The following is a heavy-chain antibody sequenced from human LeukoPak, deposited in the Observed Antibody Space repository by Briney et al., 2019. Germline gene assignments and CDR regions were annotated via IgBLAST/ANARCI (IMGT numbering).Heavy chain of an antibody. CDR2: INSDGSAT. Sequence: GGSLRLSCAASVFTFSTFLMHWVRQAPGKGLVWVSLINSDGSATRYADSVKGRFTISRDNAKNTLYLQMNSLRAEDTAVYYCAKDLTGSIDYWGQGTLVTVSS. D-gene: IGHD3-9*01. CDR1: VFTFSTFL. V-gene: IGHV3-74*01. J-gene: IGHJ4*02. CDR3: AKDLTGSIDY.